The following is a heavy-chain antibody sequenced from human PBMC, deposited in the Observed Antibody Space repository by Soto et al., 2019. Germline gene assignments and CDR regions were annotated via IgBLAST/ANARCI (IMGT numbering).Heavy chain of an antibody. V-gene: IGHV1-18*01. J-gene: IGHJ4*02. CDR3: ARVAGGIQLWTYYFDY. CDR2: ISAYNGNT. Sequence: GASVKVSCKASGYTFTSYGINWARQAPGQGLEWMGWISAYNGNTNYAQKLQGRVTMTTDTSTSTAYMELRSLRSDDTALYYCARVAGGIQLWTYYFDYWGQGTLVTVSS. D-gene: IGHD5-18*01. CDR1: GYTFTSYG.